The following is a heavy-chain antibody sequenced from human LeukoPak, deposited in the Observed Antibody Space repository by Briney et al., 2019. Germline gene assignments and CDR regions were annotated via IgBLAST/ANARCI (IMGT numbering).Heavy chain of an antibody. CDR2: IYYSGST. V-gene: IGHV4-59*01. CDR3: ARTTTVTNFDY. J-gene: IGHJ4*02. CDR1: GGSISSYY. D-gene: IGHD4-17*01. Sequence: SETLSLTCTVSGGSISSYYWSWIRQPPGKGLEWIGYIYYSGSTNYNPSLKSRVTISVDTSKNQFSLKLSSVTAADTAVYYCARTTTVTNFDYWGQGTLVTVSS.